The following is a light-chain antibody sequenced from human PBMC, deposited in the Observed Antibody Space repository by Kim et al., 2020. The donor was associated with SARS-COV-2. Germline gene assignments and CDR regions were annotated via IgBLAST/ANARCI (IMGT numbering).Light chain of an antibody. Sequence: SQGERVTLSCRASQGVSSGYLAWYQQKPGQAPRLLIYGASSRATGIPDRFSGSGSGTDFTLTVSRLEPEDFAVYYCQYYGISPYTFGQGTKLEIK. CDR3: QYYGISPYT. J-gene: IGKJ2*01. V-gene: IGKV3-20*01. CDR1: QGVSSGY. CDR2: GAS.